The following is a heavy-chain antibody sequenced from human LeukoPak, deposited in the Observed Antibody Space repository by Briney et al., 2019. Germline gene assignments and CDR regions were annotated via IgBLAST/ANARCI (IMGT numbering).Heavy chain of an antibody. CDR2: IYISEST. CDR3: ARYTAMGLDY. V-gene: IGHV4-4*07. J-gene: IGHJ4*02. CDR1: GSSISSYY. Sequence: PSETLFLTCTVSGSSISSYYWSCIRQPAGKGLEWIGRIYISESTNYNPSLKSRVTMSVDTSKNQLSLKLSSVTAADTAVYYCARYTAMGLDYWGQGILVTVSS. D-gene: IGHD5-18*01.